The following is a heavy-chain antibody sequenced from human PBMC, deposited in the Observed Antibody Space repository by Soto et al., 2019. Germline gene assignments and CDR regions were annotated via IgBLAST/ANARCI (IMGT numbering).Heavy chain of an antibody. J-gene: IGHJ4*02. CDR3: ARGGGYSSGHTMAFDY. Sequence: GGSLRLSCAAPGFTFSSYAMHWVRQAPGKGLEWVAVISYDGSNKYYADSVKGRFTISRDNSKNTLYLQMNSLRAEDTAVYYCARGGGYSSGHTMAFDYWGQGTLVTVSS. V-gene: IGHV3-30-3*01. CDR1: GFTFSSYA. CDR2: ISYDGSNK. D-gene: IGHD6-19*01.